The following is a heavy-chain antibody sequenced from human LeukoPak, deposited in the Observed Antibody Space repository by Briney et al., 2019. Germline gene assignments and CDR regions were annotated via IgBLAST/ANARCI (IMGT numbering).Heavy chain of an antibody. Sequence: ASVKVSCKASGYTFTSYDINWVRQASGQGLEWMGWMNPNSGNTGYAQKFKGRVTITSSTSTNTVFMELGSLTSEDTAVYYCARGGASAAARRFDPWGQGTLVTVSS. V-gene: IGHV1-8*01. D-gene: IGHD6-13*01. CDR1: GYTFTSYD. CDR2: MNPNSGNT. CDR3: ARGGASAAARRFDP. J-gene: IGHJ5*02.